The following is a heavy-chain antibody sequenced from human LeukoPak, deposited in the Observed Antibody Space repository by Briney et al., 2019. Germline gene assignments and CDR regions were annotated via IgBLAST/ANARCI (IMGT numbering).Heavy chain of an antibody. D-gene: IGHD3-22*01. V-gene: IGHV3-74*01. CDR3: ARVHYYDSSGSYYY. CDR1: GFTFSSYW. CDR2: INSDGSST. J-gene: IGHJ4*02. Sequence: GGSLRLSCAASGFTFSSYWMHWVRQAPGKGLVWVSRINSDGSSTSSADSVKGRFTISRDNAKNSLYLQMNSLRAEDTAVYYCARVHYYDSSGSYYYWGQGTLVTVSS.